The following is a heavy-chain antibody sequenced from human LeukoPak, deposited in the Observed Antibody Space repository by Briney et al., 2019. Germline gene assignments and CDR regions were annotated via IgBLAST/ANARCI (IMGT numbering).Heavy chain of an antibody. CDR2: INHNGNVN. Sequence: GGSLRLSCAASGFTFRSYWMNWARQAPGEGLEWVASINHNGNVNYYVDSVKGRFTISRDNAKNSLYLQMSNLRAEDTAGYFCARGGGLDVWGQGATVTVSS. CDR3: ARGGGLDV. J-gene: IGHJ6*02. CDR1: GFTFRSYW. D-gene: IGHD3-16*01. V-gene: IGHV3-7*03.